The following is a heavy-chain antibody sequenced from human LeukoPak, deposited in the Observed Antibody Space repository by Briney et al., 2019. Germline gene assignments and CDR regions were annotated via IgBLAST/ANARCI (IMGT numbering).Heavy chain of an antibody. V-gene: IGHV3-30*02. J-gene: IGHJ4*02. CDR2: IRYDGSNK. CDR1: GFTFSSYG. Sequence: GGSLRLSCAASGFTFSSYGMHWVRQAPGKGLEWVAFIRYDGSNKYYADPVKGRFTISRDNSKNTLYLQMNSLRAEDTAVYYCAKEFRCSSTSCSDLDYWGQGTLVTVSS. D-gene: IGHD2-2*01. CDR3: AKEFRCSSTSCSDLDY.